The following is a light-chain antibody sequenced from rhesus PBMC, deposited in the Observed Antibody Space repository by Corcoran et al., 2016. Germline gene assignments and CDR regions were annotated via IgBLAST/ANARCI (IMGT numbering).Light chain of an antibody. J-gene: IGLJ6*01. CDR2: DDS. V-gene: IGLV2S9*01. CDR1: SSDIGGYND. CDR3: CSYRCGSTFV. Sequence: QSALTKPPSVSKSLGQSVTISCTGTSSDIGGYNDVSWYQQHPGTAPRLLIYDDSKRPSGVSDRFSGPKSGNTASLPISGLHGEDEADYYCCSYRCGSTFVFGSSTKLTVL.